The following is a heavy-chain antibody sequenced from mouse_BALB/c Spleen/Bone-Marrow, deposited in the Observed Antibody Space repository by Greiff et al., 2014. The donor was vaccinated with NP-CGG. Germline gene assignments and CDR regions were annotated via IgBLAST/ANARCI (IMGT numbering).Heavy chain of an antibody. CDR2: IWSDGST. Sequence: VQLVESGPGLVAPSQSLSITCTISGFSLTSYGVHWVRQPPGKGLEWLVVIWSDGSTTYNSALKSRLSISKDNSKSQVFLKMNSLQTDDTAIYYCARNYRYYYAMDYWGQGTSVTVSS. CDR1: GFSLTSYG. CDR3: ARNYRYYYAMDY. V-gene: IGHV2-6-1*01. J-gene: IGHJ4*01. D-gene: IGHD2-14*01.